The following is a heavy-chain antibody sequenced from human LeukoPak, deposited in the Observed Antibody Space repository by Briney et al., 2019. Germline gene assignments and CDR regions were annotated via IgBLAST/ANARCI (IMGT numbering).Heavy chain of an antibody. CDR3: SRAKRMDQYRGGWYAYFVAD. CDR2: INPNSGGT. V-gene: IGHV1-2*06. Sequence: ASVKVSCKASGYTFTGYYMHWVQQAPGQGLEWMGRINPNSGGTNYAQKLQGRVTMTRDTSISTAYMELSRLRSDDTAVYYCSRAKRMDQYRGGWYAYFVADWGQGTLVTVSS. D-gene: IGHD6-19*01. CDR1: GYTFTGYY. J-gene: IGHJ4*02.